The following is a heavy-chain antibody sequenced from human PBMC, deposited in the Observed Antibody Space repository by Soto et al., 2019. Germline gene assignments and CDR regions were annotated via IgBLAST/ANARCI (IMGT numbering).Heavy chain of an antibody. CDR3: ARVGGIGAPPGTDY. CDR2: VIPILGQA. J-gene: IGHJ4*02. Sequence: QVHLVQSGAEVKKPGSSVKVSCKASGGIFSSYAINWLRQAPRQGLEWMGAVIPILGQAYYAQDLHDRVSITADESTRTAYMELSSLRSEDTAVYFCARVGGIGAPPGTDYWGQGTLVTVSS. D-gene: IGHD6-6*01. V-gene: IGHV1-69*01. CDR1: GGIFSSYA.